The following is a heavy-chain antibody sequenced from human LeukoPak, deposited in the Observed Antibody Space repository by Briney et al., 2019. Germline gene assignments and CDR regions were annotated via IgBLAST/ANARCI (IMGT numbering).Heavy chain of an antibody. CDR3: ARLGPNYDFWSGYPRYYYYGMDV. V-gene: IGHV1-8*01. Sequence: ASVKVSCKASGYTFTSYDIHWVRQATGQGLEWMGWMNPNSGSTGYAQKFQGRVTMTRNTSISTAYMELSSLRSEDTAVYYCARLGPNYDFWSGYPRYYYYGMDVWGQGTTVTVSS. J-gene: IGHJ6*02. CDR1: GYTFTSYD. CDR2: MNPNSGST. D-gene: IGHD3-3*01.